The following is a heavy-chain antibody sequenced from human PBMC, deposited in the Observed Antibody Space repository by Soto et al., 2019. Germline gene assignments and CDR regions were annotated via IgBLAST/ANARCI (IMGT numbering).Heavy chain of an antibody. D-gene: IGHD6-13*01. J-gene: IGHJ6*02. V-gene: IGHV1-69*13. CDR1: GGTFSSYA. CDR3: ARLTYSRSETDYYYYGMDV. Sequence: SVKVSCKASGGTFSSYAISWVRQAPGQGLEWMGGIIPIFGTANYAQKLQGRVTITADELTSTAYMELSSLRSEDTAVYYCARLTYSRSETDYYYYGMDVWGQGTTVTVSS. CDR2: IIPIFGTA.